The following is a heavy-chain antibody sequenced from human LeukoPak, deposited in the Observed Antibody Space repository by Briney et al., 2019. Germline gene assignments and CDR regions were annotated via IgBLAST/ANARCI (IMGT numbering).Heavy chain of an antibody. CDR3: ARASSGGNS. D-gene: IGHD2-15*01. V-gene: IGHV3-21*01. CDR1: GFTFSDYS. CDR2: ISNSGAYI. J-gene: IGHJ5*02. Sequence: PGRSLRLSCTGSGFTFSDYSMNWVRQAPGKGLEWVSSISNSGAYIYYADSVKGRFTISRDNAKNSLFLQMNSLRVEDTAVYYCARASSGGNSWGQGTLVTVSS.